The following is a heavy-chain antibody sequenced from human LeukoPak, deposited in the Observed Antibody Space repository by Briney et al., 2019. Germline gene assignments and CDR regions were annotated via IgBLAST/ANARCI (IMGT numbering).Heavy chain of an antibody. CDR1: GYTFTSYG. Sequence: ASVKVSCKASGYTFTSYGISWVRQAPGQGLEWMGWISPYNGKTNYEQKIQGRVTMTTDTSTSTAYMELRSLRSDDTAVYYCARRIIAARPAPPDYWGQGTLVTVSS. CDR2: ISPYNGKT. V-gene: IGHV1-18*01. CDR3: ARRIIAARPAPPDY. J-gene: IGHJ4*02. D-gene: IGHD6-6*01.